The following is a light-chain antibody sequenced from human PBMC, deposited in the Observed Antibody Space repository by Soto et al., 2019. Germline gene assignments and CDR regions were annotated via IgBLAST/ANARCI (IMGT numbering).Light chain of an antibody. J-gene: IGLJ1*01. CDR1: NIGSKS. CDR2: YDS. Sequence: SYELTQPPSVSVAPGKTARITCGGNNIGSKSVHWYQQKPGQAPVLVIYYDSDRPSGIPERFSGSNSGNTATLTISRVEAGDEDDYYCQVWHSISDHYVFGNGTKLTVL. CDR3: QVWHSISDHYV. V-gene: IGLV3-21*04.